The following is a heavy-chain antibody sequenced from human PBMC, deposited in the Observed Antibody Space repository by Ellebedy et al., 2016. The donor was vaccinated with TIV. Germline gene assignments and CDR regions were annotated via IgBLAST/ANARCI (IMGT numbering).Heavy chain of an antibody. Sequence: GESLKISCEASGFTFSTYGMHWVRQAPGKWLEWGAFISNEGSTIYNTDSVKGRFTISRDNSKNTLYLQMDSLRAEDTAVYYCAKDIDSGSYYLDASDVWGQGTKVTVSS. CDR2: ISNEGSTI. V-gene: IGHV3-30*18. CDR1: GFTFSTYG. J-gene: IGHJ3*01. D-gene: IGHD1-26*01. CDR3: AKDIDSGSYYLDASDV.